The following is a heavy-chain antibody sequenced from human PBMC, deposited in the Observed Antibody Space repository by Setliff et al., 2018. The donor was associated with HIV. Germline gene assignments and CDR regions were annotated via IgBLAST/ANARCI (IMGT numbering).Heavy chain of an antibody. Sequence: SETLSLTCSLSGGSISSYHWNWIRQPPGKGLEWIGYIYYSGSTNYNPSLKSRVTISVDMSKNQISLKLSSVTAADTAVYYCARASGDTSKFVNYYYYYMDVWGKGTTVTVSS. CDR3: ARASGDTSKFVNYYYYYMDV. V-gene: IGHV4-59*12. J-gene: IGHJ6*03. CDR2: IYYSGST. CDR1: GGSISSYH. D-gene: IGHD6-19*01.